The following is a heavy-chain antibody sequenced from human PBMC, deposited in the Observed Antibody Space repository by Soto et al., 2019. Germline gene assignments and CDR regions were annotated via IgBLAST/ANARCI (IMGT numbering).Heavy chain of an antibody. V-gene: IGHV3-30-3*01. J-gene: IGHJ4*02. CDR3: ARDREGYSGFDYPAY. Sequence: QVQLVEPGGGVVQPGRPLRLSCAASGLTFSRYAMNWVRQAQGKGLDWVAIISYGGSNKYYADSVRGRFTISRDNSNNTLYLQMNSLRAEDTAVYYCARDREGYSGFDYPAYWGQGTLVTVSS. CDR2: ISYGGSNK. D-gene: IGHD5-12*01. CDR1: GLTFSRYA.